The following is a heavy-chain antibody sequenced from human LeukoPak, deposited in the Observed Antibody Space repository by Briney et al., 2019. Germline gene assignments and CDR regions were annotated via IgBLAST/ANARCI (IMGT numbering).Heavy chain of an antibody. CDR3: TTDPSPYSSGWSDVYYFDY. Sequence: WIRQPPGKGLEWIGRIKSKTDGGTTDYAAPVKGRFTISRDDSKNTLYLQMNSLKTEDTAVYYCTTDPSPYSSGWSDVYYFDYWGQGTLVTVSS. J-gene: IGHJ4*02. D-gene: IGHD6-19*01. V-gene: IGHV3-15*01. CDR2: IKSKTDGGTT.